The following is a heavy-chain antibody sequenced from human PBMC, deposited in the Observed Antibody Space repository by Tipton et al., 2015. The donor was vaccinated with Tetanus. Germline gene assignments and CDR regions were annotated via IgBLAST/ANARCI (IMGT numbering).Heavy chain of an antibody. D-gene: IGHD3-16*01. Sequence: SGGSITSDNHYWSWIRQPPGKGLEWIGYIYHSGTTNYDPSLRGRVTMSIDTSKNRFSLKLDSVTAADTAIYYCARALKQGANWFAPWGQGTLVTVSS. V-gene: IGHV4-61*06. CDR1: GGSITSDNHY. J-gene: IGHJ5*02. CDR2: IYHSGTT. CDR3: ARALKQGANWFAP.